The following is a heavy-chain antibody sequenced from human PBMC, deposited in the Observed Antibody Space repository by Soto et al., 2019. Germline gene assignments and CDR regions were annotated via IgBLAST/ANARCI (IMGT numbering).Heavy chain of an antibody. J-gene: IGHJ6*02. D-gene: IGHD6-19*01. Sequence: SLRLSCTASGFTFGDYAMRWFRQAPGKXLEWVGVVRSKAYGGTSDYAASVKGRFTISRDDSKSIAYLQMNTLRTEDTAVYYCSRYTYTSRYSYYGMDVWGHGTTGHRLL. CDR1: GFTFGDYA. CDR3: SRYTYTSRYSYYGMDV. V-gene: IGHV3-49*03. CDR2: VRSKAYGGTS.